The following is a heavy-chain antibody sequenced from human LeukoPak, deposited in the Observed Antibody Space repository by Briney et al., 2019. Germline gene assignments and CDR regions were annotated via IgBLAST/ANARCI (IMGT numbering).Heavy chain of an antibody. CDR3: ARDLCSSTSCYASYGMDV. Sequence: ASVKVSCKASGYTFTGYYMHWVRQAPGQGLEWMGWINPNSGGTNYAQKFQGWVTMTRDTSISTAYMELSRLRSDDTAVYYCARDLCSSTSCYASYGMDVWGQGTTVTVSS. CDR2: INPNSGGT. D-gene: IGHD2-2*01. J-gene: IGHJ6*02. CDR1: GYTFTGYY. V-gene: IGHV1-2*04.